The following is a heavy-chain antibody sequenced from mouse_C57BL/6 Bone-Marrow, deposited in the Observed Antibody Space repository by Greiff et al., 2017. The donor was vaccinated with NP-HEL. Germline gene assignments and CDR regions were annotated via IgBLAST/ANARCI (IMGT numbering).Heavy chain of an antibody. CDR1: GFTFSSYA. CDR2: ISSGGDYI. D-gene: IGHD2-2*01. V-gene: IGHV5-9-1*02. CDR3: TTTMVTTGTSWFAY. Sequence: EVMLVESGEGLVKPGGSLKLSCAASGFTFSSYAMSWVRQTPEKRLEWVAYISSGGDYIYYADTVKGRFTISRDNARNTLYLQMSSLKSEDTAMYYCTTTMVTTGTSWFAYWGQGTLVTVSA. J-gene: IGHJ3*01.